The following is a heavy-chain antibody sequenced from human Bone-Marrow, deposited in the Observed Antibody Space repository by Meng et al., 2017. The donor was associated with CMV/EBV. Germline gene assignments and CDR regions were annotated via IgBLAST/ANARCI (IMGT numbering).Heavy chain of an antibody. D-gene: IGHD3-3*01. CDR2: IYYSGST. CDR1: GGSISSYY. V-gene: IGHV4-59*01. CDR3: ARGIITIFGVVHDAFDI. Sequence: ETLSLTCTVSGGSISSYYWSWIRQPPGKGLEWIGYIYYSGSTNYNPSLKSRVTISVDTSKNQFSLKLSSVTAADTAVYYCARGIITIFGVVHDAFDIWGQGTMVTVSS. J-gene: IGHJ3*02.